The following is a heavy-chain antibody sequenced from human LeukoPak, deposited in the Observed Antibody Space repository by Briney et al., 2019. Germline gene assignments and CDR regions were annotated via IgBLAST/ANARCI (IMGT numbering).Heavy chain of an antibody. D-gene: IGHD3-16*02. CDR1: GFTFRSHA. Sequence: GGSLRLSCQASGFTFRSHAMSWIRQAPGKGLEWVSAISGAGTHTYYADSVKGRFTISRDNSKNTLYLQMNSLRAEDTAVYYCAKESLIKYYFDYWGQGTLVTVSS. V-gene: IGHV3-23*01. CDR3: AKESLIKYYFDY. J-gene: IGHJ4*02. CDR2: ISGAGTHT.